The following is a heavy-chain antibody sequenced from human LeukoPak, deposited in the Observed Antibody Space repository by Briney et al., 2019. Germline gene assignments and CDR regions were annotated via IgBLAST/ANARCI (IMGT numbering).Heavy chain of an antibody. D-gene: IGHD2-21*02. V-gene: IGHV4-39*07. Sequence: SETLSLTCTVSGGSISSSSYYWGWIRQPPGKGLEWIGEINHSGSTNYNPSLKSRVTISVDTSKNRFSLKLSSVTAADTAVYYCAREAYCGGDCYSGFDYWGQGTLVTVSS. J-gene: IGHJ4*02. CDR3: AREAYCGGDCYSGFDY. CDR1: GGSISSSSYY. CDR2: INHSGST.